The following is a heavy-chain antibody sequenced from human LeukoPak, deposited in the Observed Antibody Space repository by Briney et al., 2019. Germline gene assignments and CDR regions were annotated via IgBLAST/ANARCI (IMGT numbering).Heavy chain of an antibody. CDR3: ARERPQQALDY. CDR2: IWFDGSNK. CDR1: GFTFSTSG. V-gene: IGHV3-33*01. Sequence: GGSLRLSCAASGFTFSTSGMHWVRQAPGKGLEWVAVIWFDGSNKHYADSVKGRFTISRDNSKNTLYLQMNSLRAEDTAVYYCARERPQQALDYWGQGTLVTVSS. D-gene: IGHD6-13*01. J-gene: IGHJ4*02.